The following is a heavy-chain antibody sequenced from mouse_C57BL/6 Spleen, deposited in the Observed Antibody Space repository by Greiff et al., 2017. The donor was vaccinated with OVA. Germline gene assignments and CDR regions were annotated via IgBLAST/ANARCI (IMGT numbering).Heavy chain of an antibody. CDR2: IHPSDSDT. CDR3: AIGGTTVVASFDY. D-gene: IGHD1-1*01. Sequence: VKLQESGAELVKPGASVKVSCKASGYTFTSYWMHWVKQRPGQGLEWIGRIHPSDSDTNYNQKFKGKATLTVDKSSSTAYMQLSSLTSEDSAVYYCAIGGTTVVASFDYWGQGTTLTVSS. V-gene: IGHV1-74*01. J-gene: IGHJ2*01. CDR1: GYTFTSYW.